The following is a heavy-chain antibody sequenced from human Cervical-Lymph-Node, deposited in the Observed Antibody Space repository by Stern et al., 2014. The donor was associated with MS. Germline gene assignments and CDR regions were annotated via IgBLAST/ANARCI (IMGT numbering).Heavy chain of an antibody. Sequence: VQLVESGAEVKKPGESLKISCKGNGYTFTMFWIGWVRQVPGKGLEWMGMIYPGDTDTRYIPSFQGRITMSADESITTAYLRWSSLKASDSAIYYCVRPFDYGDIYGMNVWGQGTTVTVSS. CDR1: GYTFTMFW. CDR2: IYPGDTDT. D-gene: IGHD4-17*01. V-gene: IGHV5-51*01. CDR3: VRPFDYGDIYGMNV. J-gene: IGHJ6*02.